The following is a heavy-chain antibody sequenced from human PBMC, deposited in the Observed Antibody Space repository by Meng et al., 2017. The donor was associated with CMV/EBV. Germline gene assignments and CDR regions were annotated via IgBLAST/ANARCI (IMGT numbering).Heavy chain of an antibody. Sequence: QGQLQEWGAGRLKPPGTLPLTCVIQGGSFSGYAWSWIRQPPRKGLEWIGEINHSGSTNYNPSVKSRVTISVDTSKNQFSLKLSSVTAADTAVYYCARGVGGWFDPWGQGTLVTVSS. CDR2: INHSGST. CDR3: ARGVGGWFDP. V-gene: IGHV4-34*01. CDR1: GGSFSGYA. D-gene: IGHD1-26*01. J-gene: IGHJ5*02.